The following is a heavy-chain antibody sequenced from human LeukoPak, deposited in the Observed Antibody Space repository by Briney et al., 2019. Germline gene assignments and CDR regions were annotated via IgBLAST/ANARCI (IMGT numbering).Heavy chain of an antibody. Sequence: SQTLSLTCTLSGGSISSGGYYWSWIRQHPGKGLEWIGYIYYSGSTYYNPSLKSRVTISVDTSKNQFSLKLSSVTAADTAVYYCASRSIAARKVDYWGQGTLVTVSS. V-gene: IGHV4-31*03. CDR1: GGSISSGGYY. CDR2: IYYSGST. CDR3: ASRSIAARKVDY. J-gene: IGHJ4*02. D-gene: IGHD6-6*01.